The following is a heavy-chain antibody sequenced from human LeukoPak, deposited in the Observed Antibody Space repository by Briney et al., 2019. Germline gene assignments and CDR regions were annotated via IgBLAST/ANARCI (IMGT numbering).Heavy chain of an antibody. CDR3: ARDPDHYYDSSGYYFDY. CDR1: GYTFTSYG. J-gene: IGHJ4*02. D-gene: IGHD3-22*01. V-gene: IGHV1-18*01. CDR2: ISAYNGNT. Sequence: ASVKASCKASGYTFTSYGISWLRQAPGQGLEWMGWISAYNGNTNYAQKLQGRVTMTTDTSTSTAYMELRSLRSDDTAVYYCARDPDHYYDSSGYYFDYWGQGTLVTVSS.